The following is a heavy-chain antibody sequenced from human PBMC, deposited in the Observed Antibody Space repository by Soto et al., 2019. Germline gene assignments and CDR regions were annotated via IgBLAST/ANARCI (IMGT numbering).Heavy chain of an antibody. Sequence: EVQLVESGGGLVQPGGPLRLSCAASGFTFSSYWMSWVRQAPGKGLEWVANIKQDGSEKYYVDSVKGRFTISRDNAKNSLYLQMNSLRAEDTAVYYCVGAVTTYPYFDYWGQGTLVTVSS. D-gene: IGHD4-17*01. CDR1: GFTFSSYW. V-gene: IGHV3-7*01. J-gene: IGHJ4*02. CDR2: IKQDGSEK. CDR3: VGAVTTYPYFDY.